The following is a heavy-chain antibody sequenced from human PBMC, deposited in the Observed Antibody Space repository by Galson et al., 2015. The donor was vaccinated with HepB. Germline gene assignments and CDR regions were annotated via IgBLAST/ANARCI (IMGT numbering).Heavy chain of an antibody. Sequence: SVKVSCKASGYTFTSYAMHWVRQAPGQRLEWMGWINAGNGNTKYSQKFQGRVTITRDTSASTAYMELSSLRSEDTAVYYCAREDIVVVPAASMDHEYYYYGMDVWGQGTTVTVSS. CDR2: INAGNGNT. CDR1: GYTFTSYA. V-gene: IGHV1-3*01. D-gene: IGHD2-2*01. CDR3: AREDIVVVPAASMDHEYYYYGMDV. J-gene: IGHJ6*02.